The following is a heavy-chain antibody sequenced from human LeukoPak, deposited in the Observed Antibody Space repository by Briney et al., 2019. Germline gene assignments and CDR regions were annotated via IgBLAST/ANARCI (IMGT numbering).Heavy chain of an antibody. V-gene: IGHV3-7*01. CDR3: ARGRRAVS. CDR2: INQGGSEI. CDR1: GFTFTNNW. J-gene: IGHJ5*02. Sequence: GGSLRLSCAASGFTFTNNWMTWVRQAPGKGLEWVANINQGGSEIYYVDSVKGRFTISRDNAKNSLYLQMNSLRAEDTAVYYCARGRRAVSWGQGTLVTVSS.